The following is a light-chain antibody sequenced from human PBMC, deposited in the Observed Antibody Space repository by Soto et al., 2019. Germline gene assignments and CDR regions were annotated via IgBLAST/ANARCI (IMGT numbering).Light chain of an antibody. CDR2: GAS. CDR3: QQYGSSPPIT. Sequence: KQAPATLSLSPGERPTPSCQASESVSSKLAWYQQKPGQAPRLLIYGASTRATGIPARFSGSGSGTEFTLTISGLQSEDFAVYYCQQYGSSPPITFGQGTRLEI. J-gene: IGKJ5*01. CDR1: ESVSSK. V-gene: IGKV3-15*01.